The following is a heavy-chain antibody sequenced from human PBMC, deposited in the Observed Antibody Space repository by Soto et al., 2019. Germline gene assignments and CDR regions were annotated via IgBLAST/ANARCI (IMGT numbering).Heavy chain of an antibody. CDR1: DYSISSNYC. CDR2: VYYGVTT. CDR3: GRARYPKTFDD. D-gene: IGHD1-20*01. V-gene: IGHV4-28*01. Sequence: SETLSLTCAVSDYSISSNYCWGWIRQPPGKGLEWIAYVYYGVTTYYNPSLLSRVTLSLDTSKNQVSLNLSSVTAVDTAVYYCGRARYPKTFDDWGQRTLVPVSS. J-gene: IGHJ4*02.